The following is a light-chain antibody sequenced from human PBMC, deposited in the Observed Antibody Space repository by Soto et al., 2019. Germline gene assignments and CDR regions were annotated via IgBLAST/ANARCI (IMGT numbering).Light chain of an antibody. J-gene: IGKJ2*01. CDR2: GAS. V-gene: IGKV3-20*01. CDR1: QSVSSNY. Sequence: EIVLTQSPGTLSLSPGERATLSCRASQSVSSNYLAWYQQKPGQAPRLLIYGASRGAAGIPDRFSGSGSGTDFTLTISRLEPEDFAVYFCKQYGRSPMLTFGRGTKLEIK. CDR3: KQYGRSPMLT.